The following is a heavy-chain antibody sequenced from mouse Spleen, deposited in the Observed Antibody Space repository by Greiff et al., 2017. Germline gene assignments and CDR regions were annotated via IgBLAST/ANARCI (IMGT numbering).Heavy chain of an antibody. Sequence: EVMLVESGGGLVKPGGSLKLSCAASGFTFSSYTMSWVRQTPEKRLEWVATISGGGGNTYYPDSVKGRFTISRDNAKNTLYLQMSSLRSEDTALYYCARRDGYYGYFDVWGTGTTVTVSS. CDR3: ARRDGYYGYFDV. V-gene: IGHV5-9*01. CDR1: GFTFSSYT. D-gene: IGHD2-3*01. J-gene: IGHJ1*03. CDR2: ISGGGGNT.